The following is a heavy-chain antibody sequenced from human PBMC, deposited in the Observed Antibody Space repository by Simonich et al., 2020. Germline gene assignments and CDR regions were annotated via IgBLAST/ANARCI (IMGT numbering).Heavy chain of an antibody. D-gene: IGHD6-13*01. Sequence: QVQLQESGPGLVKPSETLSLTCAVSGYSISSGYYWGWIRQPPGKGLEWIRSNYHSGSTYYNPSLKRRVTISVDTSKNQFSLKLSAVTAADTAVYYCARVGYSNYYYYGMDVWGQGTTVTVSS. CDR2: NYHSGST. V-gene: IGHV4-38-2*01. CDR3: ARVGYSNYYYYGMDV. J-gene: IGHJ6*02. CDR1: GYSISSGYY.